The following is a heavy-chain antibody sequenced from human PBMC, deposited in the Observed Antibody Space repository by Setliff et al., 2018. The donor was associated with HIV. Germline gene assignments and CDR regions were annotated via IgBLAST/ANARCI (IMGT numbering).Heavy chain of an antibody. J-gene: IGHJ4*02. Sequence: ASVKVSCKASGYTFNTYYVHWVRQAPGQGLEWMGLINPSGDFTFYAQKFQGRVIMTRDTSANAVYLEIRSLISEDTAVYYCARDSSTGFFSAAYWGQGALVTVSS. CDR3: ARDSSTGFFSAAY. CDR1: GYTFNTYY. CDR2: INPSGDFT. V-gene: IGHV1-46*02. D-gene: IGHD6-19*01.